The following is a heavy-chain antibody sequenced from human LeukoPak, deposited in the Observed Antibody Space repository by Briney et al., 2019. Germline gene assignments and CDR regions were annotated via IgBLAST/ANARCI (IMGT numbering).Heavy chain of an antibody. J-gene: IGHJ4*02. V-gene: IGHV1-18*01. Sequence: ASVKVSCKASGYTFTNYGLTWVRQAPGQGLEWMGWISGYNGNTDYAQKFQGRVTLTTDTSTSTAYMELRSLRSDDTAVYYCARGDSGGYPCLDYWGQGTLVTVSS. CDR1: GYTFTNYG. CDR3: ARGDSGGYPCLDY. D-gene: IGHD3-22*01. CDR2: ISGYNGNT.